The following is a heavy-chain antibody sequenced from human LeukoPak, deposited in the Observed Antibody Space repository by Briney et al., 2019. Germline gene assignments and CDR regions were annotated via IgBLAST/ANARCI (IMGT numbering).Heavy chain of an antibody. CDR1: GGSISNKY. J-gene: IGHJ4*02. V-gene: IGHV4-38-2*02. D-gene: IGHD5/OR15-5a*01. CDR2: IYHSGST. Sequence: SETLSLTCTVSGGSISNKYWSWIRQPPGKGLEWIGSIYHSGSTYYNPSLKSRVTISVDTSKNQFSLRLSSVTAADTAVYYCTRANRVSLYYFDYWGQGTLVTVSS. CDR3: TRANRVSLYYFDY.